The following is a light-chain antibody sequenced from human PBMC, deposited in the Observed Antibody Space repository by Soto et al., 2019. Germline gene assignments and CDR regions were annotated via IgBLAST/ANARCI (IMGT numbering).Light chain of an antibody. CDR2: AAS. CDR3: QQSYSIPPYP. Sequence: DIPMTQSPSSLSASVGDRVTITCRASQSISSYLNWYQQKPGKAPKLLIYAASSLQSGVPSRFSGNGSGTDFTLTISSLQPEDFATYDCQQSYSIPPYPFGQGTELEIK. V-gene: IGKV1-39*01. J-gene: IGKJ2*01. CDR1: QSISSY.